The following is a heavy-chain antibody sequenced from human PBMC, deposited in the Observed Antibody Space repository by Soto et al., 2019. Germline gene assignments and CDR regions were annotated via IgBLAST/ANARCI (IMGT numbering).Heavy chain of an antibody. CDR1: GDSVSSNSAA. D-gene: IGHD5-18*01. CDR3: SRVRGRIQLWFLDY. CDR2: TYYRSKWYN. J-gene: IGHJ4*02. Sequence: SQTLSLPCAISGDSVSSNSAAWNWIRQSPSRGLEWLGRTYYRSKWYNDYAVSVKSRITINPETSKNQFSLQLSSVTAADTAVYYCSRVRGRIQLWFLDYWGQGTLVTVSS. V-gene: IGHV6-1*01.